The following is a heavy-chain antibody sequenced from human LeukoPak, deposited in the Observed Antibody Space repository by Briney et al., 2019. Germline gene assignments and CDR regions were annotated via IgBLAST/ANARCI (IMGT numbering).Heavy chain of an antibody. V-gene: IGHV3-7*01. CDR1: GFTFSSYW. CDR3: ATDYSAYDPPDS. J-gene: IGHJ4*02. Sequence: GGSLRLSCVASGFTFSSYWMSWVRQAPGKGLEWVANINRDGSEKYYVDSVKGRFTISRDNAKNSLFLQMNSLRAEDTAVYYCATDYSAYDPPDSWGQGTLVTVSS. D-gene: IGHD5-12*01. CDR2: INRDGSEK.